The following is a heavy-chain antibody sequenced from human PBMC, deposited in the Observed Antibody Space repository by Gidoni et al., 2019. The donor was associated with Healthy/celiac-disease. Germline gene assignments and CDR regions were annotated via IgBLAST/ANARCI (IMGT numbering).Heavy chain of an antibody. D-gene: IGHD3-22*01. V-gene: IGHV3-73*02. CDR2: IRSKANSYAT. CDR3: TRPSYYDSSGYYWPEYFQH. J-gene: IGHJ1*01. Sequence: EVQLVESGGGLVQPGGSLKLSCAASGFTFSGSAMHWVRQASGKGLEWVGRIRSKANSYATAYAASVKGRFTISRDDSKNTAYLQMNSLKTEDTAVYYCTRPSYYDSSGYYWPEYFQHWGQGTLVTVSS. CDR1: GFTFSGSA.